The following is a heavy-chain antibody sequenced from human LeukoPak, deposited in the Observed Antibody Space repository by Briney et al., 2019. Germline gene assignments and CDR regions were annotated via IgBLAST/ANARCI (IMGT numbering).Heavy chain of an antibody. CDR2: IIPIFGTT. V-gene: IGHV1-69*13. J-gene: IGHJ4*02. CDR3: AAGHTYSGYYYAWDY. Sequence: SVKVSCKASGGTFRSYAISWVRQAPGQGLEWMGGIIPIFGTTNYAQKFQGRVTITADESTSTAYMELSSLRSEDTAVYYCAAGHTYSGYYYAWDYWGQGTLVTVSS. CDR1: GGTFRSYA. D-gene: IGHD3-22*01.